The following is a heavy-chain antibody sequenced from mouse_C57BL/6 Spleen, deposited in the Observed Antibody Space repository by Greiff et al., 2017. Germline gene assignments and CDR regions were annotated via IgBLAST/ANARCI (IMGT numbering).Heavy chain of an antibody. V-gene: IGHV5-17*01. CDR3: ASRGYGSSLDY. CDR1: GFTFSDYG. Sequence: EVKLVESGGGLVKPGGSLKLSCAASGFTFSDYGMHWVRQAPEKGLEWVAYISSGSSAIYYADTVKGRYTISRDNAKNTLFLQMTSLWSEYTAMYYCASRGYGSSLDYWGQGTTLTVSS. D-gene: IGHD1-1*01. CDR2: ISSGSSAI. J-gene: IGHJ2*01.